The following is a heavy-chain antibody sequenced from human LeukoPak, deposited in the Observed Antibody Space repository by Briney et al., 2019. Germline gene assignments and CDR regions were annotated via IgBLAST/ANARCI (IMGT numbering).Heavy chain of an antibody. V-gene: IGHV3-30*02. Sequence: GGSLRLSCAASGFTFSSYGMHWVRQAPGKGLEWVAFIRHDGSNKYYADSVKGRFTISRDNSKNTLYLQMNSLRAEDTAVYYCARVGLGYCSSTSCYAGIGYWGQGTLVTVSS. D-gene: IGHD2-2*01. CDR3: ARVGLGYCSSTSCYAGIGY. CDR1: GFTFSSYG. J-gene: IGHJ4*02. CDR2: IRHDGSNK.